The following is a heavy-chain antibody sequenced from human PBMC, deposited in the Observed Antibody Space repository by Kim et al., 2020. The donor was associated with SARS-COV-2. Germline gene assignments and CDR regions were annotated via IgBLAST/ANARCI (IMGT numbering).Heavy chain of an antibody. CDR3: ARPKWVGSTTGTFDI. V-gene: IGHV4-59*08. D-gene: IGHD1-26*01. J-gene: IGHJ3*02. Sequence: PSLKCRVTLSLDTSTNQFSLMLTSVTAADTAVYYCARPKWVGSTTGTFDIWGQGTMVTVSS.